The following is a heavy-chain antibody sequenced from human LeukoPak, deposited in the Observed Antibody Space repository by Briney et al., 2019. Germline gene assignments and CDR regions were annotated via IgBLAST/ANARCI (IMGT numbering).Heavy chain of an antibody. V-gene: IGHV4-59*12. D-gene: IGHD3-3*01. Sequence: SGTLSLTCAVSGGSISSYYWSWIRQPPGKGLEWIGYIYYSGSTYYNPSLKSRVTISVDTSKNQFSLKLSSVTAADTAVYYCARSSFWSGTDYWGQGTLVTVSS. J-gene: IGHJ4*02. CDR2: IYYSGST. CDR3: ARSSFWSGTDY. CDR1: GGSISSYY.